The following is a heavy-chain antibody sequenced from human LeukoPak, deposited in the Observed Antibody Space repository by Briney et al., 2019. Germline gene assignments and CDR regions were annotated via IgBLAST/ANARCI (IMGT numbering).Heavy chain of an antibody. V-gene: IGHV4-34*01. CDR3: ARQWDCSSTSCPTTDAFDI. CDR1: GGSFSGYY. CDR2: TNHSGST. Sequence: SETLSLTCAVYGGSFSGYYWSWIRQPPGKGLEWIGETNHSGSTNYNPSLKSRVTISVDRSKNQFSLKLSSVTAADTAVYYCARQWDCSSTSCPTTDAFDIWGQGTVVTVSS. D-gene: IGHD2-2*01. J-gene: IGHJ3*02.